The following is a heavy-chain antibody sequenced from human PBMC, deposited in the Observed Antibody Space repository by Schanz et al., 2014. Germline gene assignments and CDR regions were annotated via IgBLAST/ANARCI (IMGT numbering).Heavy chain of an antibody. J-gene: IGHJ4*02. D-gene: IGHD2-21*01. Sequence: VQLVESGGGVVQFGRSLRLSCVASGFTFSSYGMHWVRQAPGKGLEWVAVIWYDENNKYYADSVKGRFTMPRDNSKNTLYLQMNSLRAEDTAGYYCARANSRRKINFDYWGRGTLVTVSS. CDR1: GFTFSSYG. CDR3: ARANSRRKINFDY. V-gene: IGHV3-33*01. CDR2: IWYDENNK.